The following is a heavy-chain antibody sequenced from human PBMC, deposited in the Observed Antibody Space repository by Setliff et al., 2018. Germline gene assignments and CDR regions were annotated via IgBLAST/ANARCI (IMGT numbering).Heavy chain of an antibody. Sequence: GGSLRLSCAASGFTFINAWMSWVRQTPGKGLEWVGRIKSKTDGGTRDFPASVRGRFIISRDDSKNTLYLQMNSLKTEDTAVYYCTTARQLWGQGTLVTVSS. CDR1: GFTFINAW. CDR3: TTARQL. V-gene: IGHV3-15*01. D-gene: IGHD1-1*01. J-gene: IGHJ4*02. CDR2: IKSKTDGGTR.